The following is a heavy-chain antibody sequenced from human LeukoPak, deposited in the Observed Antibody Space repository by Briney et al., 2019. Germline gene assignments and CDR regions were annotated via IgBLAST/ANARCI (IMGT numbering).Heavy chain of an antibody. CDR3: ARGSYGSGSYYNREIDY. CDR2: IIPILGIA. D-gene: IGHD3-10*01. J-gene: IGHJ4*02. Sequence: SVKVSCKASGGTFSSYAISWVRQAPGRGLEWMGRIIPILGIANYAQKFQGRVTITADKSTSTAYMELSSLRSEDTAVYYCARGSYGSGSYYNREIDYWGQGTLVTVSS. CDR1: GGTFSSYA. V-gene: IGHV1-69*04.